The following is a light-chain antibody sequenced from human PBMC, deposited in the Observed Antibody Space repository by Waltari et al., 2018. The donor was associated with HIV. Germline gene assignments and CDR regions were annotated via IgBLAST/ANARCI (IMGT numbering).Light chain of an antibody. V-gene: IGLV3-21*04. CDR2: YDS. J-gene: IGLJ2*01. CDR1: NIGTKS. Sequence: SYELTQPPSVSVAPGQTASVTCGGNNIGTKSVHWYQQKPGQAPVLVIYYDSDRPSGIPERFSGSNSGNTATLIISRVEAGDEADYYCQLWDSNSDHVIFGGGTKLTVL. CDR3: QLWDSNSDHVI.